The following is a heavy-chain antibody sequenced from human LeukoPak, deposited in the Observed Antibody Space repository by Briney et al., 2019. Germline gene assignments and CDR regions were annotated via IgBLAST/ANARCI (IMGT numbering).Heavy chain of an antibody. V-gene: IGHV4-39*01. CDR3: ARRGPWSGGYYFMDV. D-gene: IGHD1-26*01. CDR1: GGSIRSTSYY. J-gene: IGHJ6*03. CDR2: IYHSGST. Sequence: SETLSLTCTVSGGSIRSTSYYWGWIRQPPGKGLEWIGSIYHSGSTYYNPSLKSRVTISVDTSKNQFSLKLRSVTAAGTAIYYCARRGPWSGGYYFMDVWGKGTTVTVSS.